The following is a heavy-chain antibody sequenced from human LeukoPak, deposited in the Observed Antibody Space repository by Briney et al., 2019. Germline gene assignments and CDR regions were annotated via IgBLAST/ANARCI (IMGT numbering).Heavy chain of an antibody. CDR3: AKDRLTYSSGWSSFDY. V-gene: IGHV3-23*01. Sequence: GGSLRLSCAASGFTFSSYAMSWVRQAPGKGLEWVSAISGSGGSTYYADSVKGRFTISRDNSKNTLYLQMNSLRAEDTAVYYCAKDRLTYSSGWSSFDYWGQGTLVTVSS. J-gene: IGHJ4*02. CDR2: ISGSGGST. CDR1: GFTFSSYA. D-gene: IGHD6-19*01.